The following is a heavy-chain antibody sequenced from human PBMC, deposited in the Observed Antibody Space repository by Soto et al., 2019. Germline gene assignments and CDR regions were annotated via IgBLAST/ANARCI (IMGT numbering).Heavy chain of an antibody. CDR1: GGSISSSNW. V-gene: IGHV4-4*02. CDR3: AKKFTPYYDFWSGYEFNYFDY. Sequence: SETLSLTCAVSGGSISSSNWWSWVRQPPGKGLEWIGEIYHSGSTNYNPSLKSRVTISVDKSENQFSLKLSSVTAADTTVYYCAKKFTPYYDFWSGYEFNYFDYWGQGTLVTVSS. J-gene: IGHJ4*02. D-gene: IGHD3-3*01. CDR2: IYHSGST.